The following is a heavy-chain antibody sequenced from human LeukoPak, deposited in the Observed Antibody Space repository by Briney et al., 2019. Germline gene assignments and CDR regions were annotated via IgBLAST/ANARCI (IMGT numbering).Heavy chain of an antibody. CDR3: ARGLSSG. CDR2: ISSSGSYK. Sequence: PGGSLRLSCAASGLDFKNAWMSWVRQAPGKGLEWVSSISSSGSYKYYADSVKGRFTISRDNAKNSLYLQMNSLRAEDTAVYYCARGLSSGWGQGTLVTVSS. V-gene: IGHV3-21*01. CDR1: GLDFKNAW. D-gene: IGHD6-19*01. J-gene: IGHJ4*02.